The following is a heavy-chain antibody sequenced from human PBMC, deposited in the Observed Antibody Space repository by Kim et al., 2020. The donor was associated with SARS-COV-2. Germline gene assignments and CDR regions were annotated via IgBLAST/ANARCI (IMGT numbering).Heavy chain of an antibody. Sequence: TPPRQGRVTISVDTSKNQFSLKLSSVTAADTAVYYCARHGWGFLEWCMDVWGQGTTVTVSS. J-gene: IGHJ6*02. CDR3: ARHGWGFLEWCMDV. V-gene: IGHV4-39*01. D-gene: IGHD3-3*01.